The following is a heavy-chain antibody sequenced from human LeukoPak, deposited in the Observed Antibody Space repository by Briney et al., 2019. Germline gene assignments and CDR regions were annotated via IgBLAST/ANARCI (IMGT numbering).Heavy chain of an antibody. CDR2: ISSSSSYI. J-gene: IGHJ4*02. V-gene: IGHV3-21*01. D-gene: IGHD4-17*01. Sequence: PGGSLRLSCAASGFTFSNYEMNWVRQAPGKGLQWVSSISSSSSYISYADSVKGQFTISRDNAKNSLYLQMNSLRAEDTAVYYCARRRTTVTTSLDYWGQGTLVTVSS. CDR1: GFTFSNYE. CDR3: ARRRTTVTTSLDY.